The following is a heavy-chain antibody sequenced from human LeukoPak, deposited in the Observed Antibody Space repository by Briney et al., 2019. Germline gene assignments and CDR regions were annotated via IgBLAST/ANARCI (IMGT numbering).Heavy chain of an antibody. CDR1: GFTFSSYS. V-gene: IGHV3-21*01. CDR3: ARDRSSGWPLTQARRKTEYFQH. Sequence: PGGSLRLSCAASGFTFSSYSMNWVRQAPGKGLEWVSSISSSSSYIYYADSVKGRFTISRDNAKNSLYLQMNSLRAEDTAVYYCARDRSSGWPLTQARRKTEYFQHWGQGTLVTVSS. J-gene: IGHJ1*01. D-gene: IGHD6-19*01. CDR2: ISSSSSYI.